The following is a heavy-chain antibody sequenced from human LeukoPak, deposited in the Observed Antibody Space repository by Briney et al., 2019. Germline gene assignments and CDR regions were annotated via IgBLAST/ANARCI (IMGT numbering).Heavy chain of an antibody. CDR1: GFTFDDYA. D-gene: IGHD3-10*01. V-gene: IGHV3-9*01. CDR3: ANLGGFGELLTPPDAFDI. J-gene: IGHJ3*02. CDR2: ISWNSGSI. Sequence: GGSLRLSCAASGFTFDDYAMHWVRQAPGKGLEWVSGISWNSGSIGYADSVKGRFTISRDNAKNSLYLQMNSLRAEDTALYYCANLGGFGELLTPPDAFDIWGQGTMVTVSS.